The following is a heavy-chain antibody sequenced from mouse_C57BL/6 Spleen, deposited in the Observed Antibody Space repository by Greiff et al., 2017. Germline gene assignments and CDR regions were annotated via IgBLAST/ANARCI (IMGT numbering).Heavy chain of an antibody. CDR2: IHPSDCDT. D-gene: IGHD2-2*01. CDR1: GYTFPSYW. CDR3: AIAGYGNDGDY. V-gene: IGHV1-74*01. Sequence: QVPLQQPGAELVKPGASVKVSCKASGYTFPSYWMHLVKQRPGQGLEWIGRIHPSDCDTNYNQKFKGKATLTVDKSSSTAYMQLSSLTSEDSAVYYCAIAGYGNDGDYWGQGTTLTVSS. J-gene: IGHJ2*01.